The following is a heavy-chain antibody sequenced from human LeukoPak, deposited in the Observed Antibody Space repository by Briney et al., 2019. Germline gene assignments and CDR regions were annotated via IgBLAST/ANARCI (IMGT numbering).Heavy chain of an antibody. CDR2: ISGDGENT. J-gene: IGHJ4*02. D-gene: IGHD2-2*01. V-gene: IGHV3-43*02. Sequence: GGSLRLSCAASGFSFEDYSMHWVRQAPGKGLEWVSLISGDGENTYYAASLKGRITISRDNSKNTLYLQMNSLRAEDTAVYYCAKAFGIVVVPAAMTFDYWGQGTLVTVSS. CDR1: GFSFEDYS. CDR3: AKAFGIVVVPAAMTFDY.